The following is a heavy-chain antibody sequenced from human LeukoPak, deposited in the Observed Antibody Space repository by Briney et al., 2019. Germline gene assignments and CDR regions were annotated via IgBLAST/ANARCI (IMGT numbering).Heavy chain of an antibody. J-gene: IGHJ4*02. CDR1: GGSISSSSYY. CDR2: IYYSGST. CDR3: ARHLFLVPAAMEGIFDY. Sequence: PSETLSLTCTVSGGSISSSSYYWGWIRQPPGKGLEWIGSIYYSGSTYYNPSLKSRVTIPVDTSKNQFSLKLSSVTAADTAVYYCARHLFLVPAAMEGIFDYWGQGTLVTVSS. D-gene: IGHD2-2*01. V-gene: IGHV4-39*01.